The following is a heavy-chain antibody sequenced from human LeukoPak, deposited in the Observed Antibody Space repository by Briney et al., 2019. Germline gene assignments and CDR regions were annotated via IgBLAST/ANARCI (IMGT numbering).Heavy chain of an antibody. Sequence: GGCLSLSCAVSGFTFSNYWRTWVGPGRGEGLEWLANTNLDGSETPFVGSVKGRITISRENPKHSLSLHMSGLRVEDTAVYYCARAYSAWLRWGQGTQVTVSS. CDR2: TNLDGSET. CDR3: ARAYSAWLR. CDR1: GFTFSNYW. V-gene: IGHV3-7*01. D-gene: IGHD6-19*01. J-gene: IGHJ4*02.